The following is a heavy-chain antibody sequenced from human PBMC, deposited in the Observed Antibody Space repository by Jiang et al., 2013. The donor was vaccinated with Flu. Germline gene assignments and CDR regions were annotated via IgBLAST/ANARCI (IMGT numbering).Heavy chain of an antibody. CDR2: IYYSGST. V-gene: IGHV4-39*01. CDR3: ARGLRFLEWLPHFDY. D-gene: IGHD3-3*01. Sequence: SIYYSGSTYYNPSLKSRVTISVDTSKNQFSLKLSSVTAADTAVYYCARGLRFLEWLPHFDYWGQGTLVTVSS. J-gene: IGHJ4*02.